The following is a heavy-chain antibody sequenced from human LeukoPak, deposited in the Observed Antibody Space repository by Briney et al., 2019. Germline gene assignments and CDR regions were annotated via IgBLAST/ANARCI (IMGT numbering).Heavy chain of an antibody. D-gene: IGHD3-3*01. V-gene: IGHV1-2*02. CDR1: GYTFTGYY. CDR2: INPNSGGT. CDR3: ARGSIFGVVPFDY. J-gene: IGHJ4*02. Sequence: ASVKVSCKASGYTFTGYYMHWVRHAPGQGLEWMGWINPNSGGTNYAQKFQGRVTMTRDTSISTAYMELSRLRSDDTAVYYCARGSIFGVVPFDYWGQGTLVTVSS.